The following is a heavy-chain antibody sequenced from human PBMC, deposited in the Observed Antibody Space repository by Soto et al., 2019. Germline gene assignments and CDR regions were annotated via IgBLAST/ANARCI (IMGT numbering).Heavy chain of an antibody. Sequence: QVQLVQSGAEVKKPGSSVKVSCKASGGTFSSYAISWVRQAPGQGLEWMGGIIPIFGTANYAQKFQGRVTITADESTSTDYMELSSLRSEDTAVYYCARARRPSTVTRYYYYGMDVWGQGTTVTVSS. J-gene: IGHJ6*02. V-gene: IGHV1-69*01. CDR2: IIPIFGTA. CDR3: ARARRPSTVTRYYYYGMDV. D-gene: IGHD4-17*01. CDR1: GGTFSSYA.